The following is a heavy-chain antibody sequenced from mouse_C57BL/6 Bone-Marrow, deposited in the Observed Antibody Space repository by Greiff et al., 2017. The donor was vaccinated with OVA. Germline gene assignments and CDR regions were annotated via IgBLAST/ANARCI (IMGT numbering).Heavy chain of an antibody. Sequence: QVQLQQPGAELVMPGASVKLSCKASGYTFTSYWMHWVKQRPGQGLEWIGEIDPSDSYTNYNQKFKGKSTLTVDKSSSTAYMQLSSLTSEDSAVYYCARGQLRLCGDWFAYWGQGTLVTVSA. CDR3: ARGQLRLCGDWFAY. V-gene: IGHV1-69*01. CDR1: GYTFTSYW. J-gene: IGHJ3*01. D-gene: IGHD3-2*02. CDR2: IDPSDSYT.